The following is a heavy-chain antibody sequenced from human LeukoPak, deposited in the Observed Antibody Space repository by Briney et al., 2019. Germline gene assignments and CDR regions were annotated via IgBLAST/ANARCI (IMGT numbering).Heavy chain of an antibody. V-gene: IGHV3-33*01. CDR3: ARSDDFWSGYTDY. CDR1: GFTFSSYG. D-gene: IGHD3-3*01. J-gene: IGHJ4*02. CDR2: IWYDGSNK. Sequence: PGGSLRLSCAASGFTFSSYGMHWVRQAPGKGLEWVAVIWYDGSNKYYADSVKGRFTISGDNSKNTLYLQMNSLRAEDTAVYYCARSDDFWSGYTDYWGQGTLVTVSS.